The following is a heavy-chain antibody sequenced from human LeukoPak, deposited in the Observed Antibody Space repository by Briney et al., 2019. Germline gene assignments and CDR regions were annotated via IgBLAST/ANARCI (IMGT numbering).Heavy chain of an antibody. CDR2: INWNGGGT. CDR1: GFTFDDYG. J-gene: IGHJ6*03. D-gene: IGHD5-18*01. V-gene: IGHV3-20*04. CDR3: ARLHRYGYYYYYMDV. Sequence: GGSLRLSCAASGFTFDDYGMSWGRQVPGKGLELVSGINWNGGGTGYAYSVKGRFPISRDNAKNSLYLQMSSLRADDTALYFCARLHRYGYYYYYMDVWGKGTTVSVSS.